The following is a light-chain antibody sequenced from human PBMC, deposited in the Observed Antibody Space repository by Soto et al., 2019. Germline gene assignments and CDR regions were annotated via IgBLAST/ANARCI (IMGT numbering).Light chain of an antibody. CDR1: QSVSSN. CDR2: GAS. V-gene: IGKV3-15*01. CDR3: QSYNNGYPDLT. J-gene: IGKJ3*01. Sequence: EIVMTQSPATLSVSPGERATLSCRASQSVSSNLAWYQQKPGQAPRLLIYGASTRATGIPARFSGSGSGTELNLTLSSMQFEDFAVYYCQSYNNGYPDLTFGPGTKVDIK.